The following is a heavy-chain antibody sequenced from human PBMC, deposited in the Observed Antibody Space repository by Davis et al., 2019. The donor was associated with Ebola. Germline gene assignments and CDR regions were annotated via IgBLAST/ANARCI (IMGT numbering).Heavy chain of an antibody. Sequence: ASVTVSCKASGYTFTGYYMHWVRQAPGQGLEWMGWINPNSGGTNYAQKFQGRVTITRDTSISTAYMELSRLRSDDTAVYYCARVDVTTRFDYWGQGTLVTVSS. V-gene: IGHV1-2*02. CDR2: INPNSGGT. CDR1: GYTFTGYY. CDR3: ARVDVTTRFDY. D-gene: IGHD4-17*01. J-gene: IGHJ4*02.